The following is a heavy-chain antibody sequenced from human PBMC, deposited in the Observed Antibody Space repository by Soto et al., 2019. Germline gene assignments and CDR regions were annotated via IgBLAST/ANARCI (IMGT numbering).Heavy chain of an antibody. CDR1: GYTFTRYG. V-gene: IGHV1-3*01. CDR3: ARDKPDCSGGSCYHXDY. Sequence: GASVKVSCKASGYTFTRYGIHWVRQAPGQRLEWMGWINGGNGKTKYSQNFQGRVAISRDTSASTAYMELNSLRSEDTAVYYCARDKPDCSGGSCYHXDYWGQGALVTVSS. D-gene: IGHD2-15*01. J-gene: IGHJ4*02. CDR2: INGGNGKT.